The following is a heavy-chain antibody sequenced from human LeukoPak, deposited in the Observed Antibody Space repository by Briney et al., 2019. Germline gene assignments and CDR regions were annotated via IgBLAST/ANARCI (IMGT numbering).Heavy chain of an antibody. J-gene: IGHJ3*02. Sequence: GGSLRLSCAASGFTFSSYSMNWVRQAPGKGLEWVSYISSSSSTIYYADSVKGRFTISRDNAKNSLYLQMNSLRAEDTAVYYCARFTYYDFWSGYFSPWTDAFDIWGQGTVVTVSS. V-gene: IGHV3-48*01. CDR2: ISSSSSTI. D-gene: IGHD3-3*01. CDR1: GFTFSSYS. CDR3: ARFTYYDFWSGYFSPWTDAFDI.